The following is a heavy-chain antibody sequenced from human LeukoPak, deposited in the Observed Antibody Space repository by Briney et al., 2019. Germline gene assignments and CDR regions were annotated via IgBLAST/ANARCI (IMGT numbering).Heavy chain of an antibody. CDR3: TRVDSSGGY. CDR1: GFTFGDYA. J-gene: IGHJ4*02. CDR2: IRSKAYGGTT. D-gene: IGHD6-19*01. Sequence: GGSLRLSCTASGFTFGDYAMSWVRQAPGKGLEWVGFIRSKAYGGTTEYAASVKGRFTISRDDSKSIAYLQMNSLKTEDTAVYYCTRVDSSGGYWGQGTLVTVSP. V-gene: IGHV3-49*04.